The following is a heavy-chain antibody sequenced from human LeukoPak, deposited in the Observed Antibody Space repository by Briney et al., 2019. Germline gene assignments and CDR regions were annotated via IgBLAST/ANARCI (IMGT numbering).Heavy chain of an antibody. CDR1: GYTFTTYY. J-gene: IGHJ4*02. Sequence: ASVKVSCKASGYTFTTYYMHWVRQAPGQGLEWMGIINLSGGSTGYAQKFQGRVTMTRDTSTNTVYMELSSLRSEDTAVYYCATSAYGEPPLYWGQGTLVTVSS. V-gene: IGHV1-46*01. D-gene: IGHD4-17*01. CDR3: ATSAYGEPPLY. CDR2: INLSGGST.